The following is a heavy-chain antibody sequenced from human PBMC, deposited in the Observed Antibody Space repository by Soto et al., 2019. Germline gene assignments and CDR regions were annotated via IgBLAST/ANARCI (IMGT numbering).Heavy chain of an antibody. J-gene: IGHJ4*02. V-gene: IGHV4-39*01. CDR2: IYYSGST. CDR3: ATHSTYYDFWSQY. Sequence: SETLSLTCTVSGGSISSSSYYWGWIRQPPGKGLEWIGSIYYSGSTYYNPSLKSQVTISVDTSKNQFSLKLSSVTAADTAVYYCATHSTYYDFWSQYWGQGTQGTVS. CDR1: GGSISSSSYY. D-gene: IGHD3-3*01.